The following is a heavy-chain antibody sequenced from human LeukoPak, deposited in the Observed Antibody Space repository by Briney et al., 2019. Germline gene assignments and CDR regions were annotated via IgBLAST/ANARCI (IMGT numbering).Heavy chain of an antibody. CDR1: GGSFSSGGYY. J-gene: IGHJ4*02. D-gene: IGHD4-17*01. V-gene: IGHV4-31*03. Sequence: MPSETLSLTCTVSGGSFSSGGYYWSWIRQHPGKGLEWIGYIYYSGSTYYNPSLKSRVTISVDTSKNQFSLKLSSVTAADTAVYYCAREGDYGEDFDYWGQGTLVTVSS. CDR3: AREGDYGEDFDY. CDR2: IYYSGST.